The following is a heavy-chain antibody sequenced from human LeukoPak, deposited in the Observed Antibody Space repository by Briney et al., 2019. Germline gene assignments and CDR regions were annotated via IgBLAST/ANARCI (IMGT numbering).Heavy chain of an antibody. D-gene: IGHD3-22*01. CDR3: ARGPGSSGGAYVGDY. V-gene: IGHV3-74*01. CDR1: GFTFSTHW. CDR2: ADGGGRST. Sequence: GGSLRLSCAASGFTFSTHWMHWVRQVPGRGPVWVSRADGGGRSTSYADSVKGRFSISRDNAKSTLYLQMNGLRAEDTAVYYCARGPGSSGGAYVGDYWGHGTLVTVSS. J-gene: IGHJ4*01.